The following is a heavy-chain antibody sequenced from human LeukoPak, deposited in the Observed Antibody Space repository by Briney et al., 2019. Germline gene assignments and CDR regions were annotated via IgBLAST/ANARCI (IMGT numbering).Heavy chain of an antibody. CDR2: IYSGGST. CDR3: ARALISSSHMDY. D-gene: IGHD2/OR15-2a*01. J-gene: IGHJ4*02. V-gene: IGHV3-53*01. CDR1: GFTVSSNY. Sequence: GGSLRLSCAASGFTVSSNYMSWVRQAPGKGLEWVSVIYSGGSTYYADSVKGRFTISRDNSKNTLYLQMNSLRAEDTAVYYCARALISSSHMDYWGQGTLVTVSS.